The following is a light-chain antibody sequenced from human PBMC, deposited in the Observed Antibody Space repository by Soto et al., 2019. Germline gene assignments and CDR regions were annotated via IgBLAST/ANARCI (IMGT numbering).Light chain of an antibody. J-gene: IGKJ1*01. CDR3: QHYSTVWA. Sequence: EIVLTQSPGTLSVSPGDRVTLSCRASQSISINLAWYQHKPGQAPRLLIHAGSTRATGIPARISGSGSGTEFTLTISSLQPEDFATYYCQHYSTVWAFGQGTKVDIK. CDR1: QSISIN. V-gene: IGKV3D-15*01. CDR2: AGS.